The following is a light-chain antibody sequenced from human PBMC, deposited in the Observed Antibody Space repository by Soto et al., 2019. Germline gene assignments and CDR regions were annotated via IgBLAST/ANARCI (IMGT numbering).Light chain of an antibody. CDR3: QQRSNWPPIT. J-gene: IGKJ5*01. V-gene: IGKV4-1*01. CDR2: WAS. CDR1: XSXXXSPRNRSY. Sequence: DIGLTQSPDSLALSLGERATINFKYSXSXXXSPRNRSYLGWFQXKQPQPXXLXXYWASSREPGVPDRFSGSGCGTEFTLTTSSLQADDVLAYYCQQRSNWPPITFGQGTRLEIK.